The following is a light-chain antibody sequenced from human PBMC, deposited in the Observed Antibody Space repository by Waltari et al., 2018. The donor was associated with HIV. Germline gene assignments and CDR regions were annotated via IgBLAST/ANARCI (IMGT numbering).Light chain of an antibody. CDR3: QSFDSSLTTSGVI. V-gene: IGLV1-40*01. CDR2: ANI. Sequence: QSVLTQPPSVSGPPGQGAPIPSPGSSPTFGAGIDFHCYHQLPGTAPKLLIYANINRPSGVPDRFSGSKSGSSASLAITGLQAEDEAHYYCQSFDSSLTTSGVIFGGGTKLTVL. CDR1: SPTFGAGID. J-gene: IGLJ2*01.